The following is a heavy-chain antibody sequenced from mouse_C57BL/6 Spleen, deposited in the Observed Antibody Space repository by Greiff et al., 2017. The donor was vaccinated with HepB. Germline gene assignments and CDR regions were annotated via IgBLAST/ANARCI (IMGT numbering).Heavy chain of an antibody. J-gene: IGHJ4*01. Sequence: QVQLQQSGAELVRPGASVTLSCKASGYTFTDYEMHWVKQTPVHGLEWIGAIDPETGGTAYNQKFKGKAILTADKSSSTAYMELRSLTSEDSAVYYCTREGSLYAMDYWGQGTSVTVSS. CDR2: IDPETGGT. CDR1: GYTFTDYE. V-gene: IGHV1-15*01. CDR3: TREGSLYAMDY.